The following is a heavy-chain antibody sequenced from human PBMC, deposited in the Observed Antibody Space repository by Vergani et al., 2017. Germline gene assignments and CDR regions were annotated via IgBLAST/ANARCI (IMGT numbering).Heavy chain of an antibody. CDR2: ISSSSSYI. D-gene: IGHD2-21*02. J-gene: IGHJ4*02. CDR1: GFTFSSYS. V-gene: IGHV3-21*01. Sequence: EVQLVESGGGLVKPGGSLRLSCAASGFTFSSYSMNWVRQAPGKGLEWVSSISSSSSYIYYAESVKGRFTISRDNAKNSLYLQMNSLRAEDTAVYYCARDPTGFCRGDCYSSQGGGWGQGTLVTVSS. CDR3: ARDPTGFCRGDCYSSQGGG.